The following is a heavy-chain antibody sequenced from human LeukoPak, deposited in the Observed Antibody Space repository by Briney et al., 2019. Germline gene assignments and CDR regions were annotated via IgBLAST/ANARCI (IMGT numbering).Heavy chain of an antibody. Sequence: GGSLRLSCATSGFTFSNYGMHWVRQAPGKGLEWVAFIRYDGRSQYYANSVKGRFTISRDNAKNSLYLQMNSLRAEDTAVYYCARDRLSGYYHDAFDIWGQGTMVAVSS. CDR3: ARDRLSGYYHDAFDI. CDR1: GFTFSNYG. V-gene: IGHV3-30*02. CDR2: IRYDGRSQ. J-gene: IGHJ3*02. D-gene: IGHD3-22*01.